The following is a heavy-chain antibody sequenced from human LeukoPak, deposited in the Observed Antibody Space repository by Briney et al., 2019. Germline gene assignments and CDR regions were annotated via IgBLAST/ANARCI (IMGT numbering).Heavy chain of an antibody. CDR2: INPSGGRT. D-gene: IGHD3-9*01. V-gene: IGHV1-46*01. CDR1: GYTFTSYY. Sequence: GPSVKVSCKASGYTFTSYYMHWARRAPGQGLEWVGIINPSGGRTSYAQKFKGRVTMTRDTSTSTVYMELSSLRSEDTAVYYCAAGGILTGYYILDYWGQGTLVTVSS. CDR3: AAGGILTGYYILDY. J-gene: IGHJ4*02.